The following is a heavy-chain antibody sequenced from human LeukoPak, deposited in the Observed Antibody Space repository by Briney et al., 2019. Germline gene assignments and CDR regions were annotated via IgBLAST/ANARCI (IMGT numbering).Heavy chain of an antibody. CDR1: GYTFTSHA. V-gene: IGHV1-3*01. D-gene: IGHD5-12*01. CDR2: INAGNGNT. CDR3: ARGSISGVATIELDFDY. J-gene: IGHJ4*02. Sequence: GASVKVSCKASGYTFTSHAMHWVRQAPGQRLEWMGWINAGNGNTKYSQKFQGRVTITRDTSASTAYMEPSSLRSEDTAVYYCARGSISGVATIELDFDYWGQGTLVTVSS.